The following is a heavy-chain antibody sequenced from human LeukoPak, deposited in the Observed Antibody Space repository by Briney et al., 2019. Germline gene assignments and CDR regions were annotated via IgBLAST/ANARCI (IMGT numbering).Heavy chain of an antibody. CDR2: INHSGST. CDR1: GGSFSGYY. J-gene: IGHJ5*02. Sequence: SETLSFTCAVYGGSFSGYYWSWIRQPPGKGLEWIGEINHSGSTNYNPSLKSRVTISVDTSKNQFSLKLSSVTAADTAVYYCARHPIYCSGGSCYSNWFDPWGQGTLVTVSS. D-gene: IGHD2-15*01. CDR3: ARHPIYCSGGSCYSNWFDP. V-gene: IGHV4-34*01.